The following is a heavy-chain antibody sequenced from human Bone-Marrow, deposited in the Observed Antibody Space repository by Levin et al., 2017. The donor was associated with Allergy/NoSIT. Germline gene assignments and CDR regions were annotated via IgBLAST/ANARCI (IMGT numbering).Heavy chain of an antibody. V-gene: IGHV3-11*01. Sequence: PGESLKISCAASGFTFSDYYMSWIRQAPGKGLEWVSYISSSGSTIYYADSVKGRFTISRDNAKNSLYLQMNSLRAEDTAVYYCARDHPFWSGYTPGGMDVWGQGTTVTVSS. D-gene: IGHD3-3*01. CDR3: ARDHPFWSGYTPGGMDV. J-gene: IGHJ6*02. CDR1: GFTFSDYY. CDR2: ISSSGSTI.